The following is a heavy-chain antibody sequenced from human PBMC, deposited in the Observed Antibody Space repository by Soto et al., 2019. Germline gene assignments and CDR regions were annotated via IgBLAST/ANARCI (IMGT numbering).Heavy chain of an antibody. D-gene: IGHD2-15*01. J-gene: IGHJ4*02. CDR2: IGGSGGST. CDR3: ARYSPSIGEFDY. V-gene: IGHV3-23*01. CDR1: GFTFSSYA. Sequence: EVQLLESGGGLVQPGGSLRLSCAASGFTFSSYAMSWVRQAPGKGLEWVSAIGGSGGSTFYADSVKGRFTISRDNSKNTLYLQVNSLRAEDTAVYYCARYSPSIGEFDYWGQGTLVTVSS.